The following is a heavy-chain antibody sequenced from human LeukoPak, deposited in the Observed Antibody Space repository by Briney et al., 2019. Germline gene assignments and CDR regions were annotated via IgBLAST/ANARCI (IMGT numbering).Heavy chain of an antibody. J-gene: IGHJ5*02. CDR2: ISSTGSSI. CDR1: GFTFSYYT. D-gene: IGHD1-1*01. CDR3: ARDDVAWNDVHWFDP. V-gene: IGHV3-21*01. Sequence: GGSLRLSCAASGFTFSYYTMSWVRQAPGKGLEWVSSISSTGSSIYYADSVKGRFTIPRDNAKNSLYLQMSSLRVEDTAVYYCARDDVAWNDVHWFDPWGQGTLVTVSS.